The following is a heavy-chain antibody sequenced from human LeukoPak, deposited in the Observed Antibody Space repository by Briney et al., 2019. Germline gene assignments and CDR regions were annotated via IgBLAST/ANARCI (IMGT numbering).Heavy chain of an antibody. V-gene: IGHV4-59*12. CDR1: GGSITSYY. D-gene: IGHD1-26*01. CDR2: IYYTGRT. Sequence: SETLSLTCTVSGGSITSYYWSWIRQPPGKGLEWIGYIYYTGRTNYNPSLKSRVTISVDTSKNQFSLNLSSVTAADTAVYHCARDGGSYSTFDHWGQGTLVTVSS. CDR3: ARDGGSYSTFDH. J-gene: IGHJ4*02.